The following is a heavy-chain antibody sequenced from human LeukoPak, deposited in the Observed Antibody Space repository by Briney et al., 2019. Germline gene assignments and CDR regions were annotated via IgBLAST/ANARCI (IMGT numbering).Heavy chain of an antibody. J-gene: IGHJ4*02. D-gene: IGHD2-15*01. CDR2: ISGGGGST. CDR1: GFTFSSYS. Sequence: GGSLRLSCAASGFTFSSYSMNWVRQAPGKGLEWLSTISGGGGSTYYADSVKGRFTISRDNSKNTLYLQMNSLRAEDTAVYYCAKESAATPYYFDYWGQGTLVTVSS. CDR3: AKESAATPYYFDY. V-gene: IGHV3-23*01.